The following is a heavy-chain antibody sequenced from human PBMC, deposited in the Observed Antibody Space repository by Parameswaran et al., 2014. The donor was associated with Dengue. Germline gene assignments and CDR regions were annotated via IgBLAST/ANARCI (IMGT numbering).Heavy chain of an antibody. D-gene: IGHD2/OR15-2a*01. Sequence: VRQAPGKGLEWIGYNYHSGSSYYNPSLKSRVAISVDTSKNQFSLKLNSVTAADTAVYYCARGQDFYEGSHYYSPAFDIWGQGTMVTVSS. V-gene: IGHV4-30-4*01. CDR3: ARGQDFYEGSHYYSPAFDI. J-gene: IGHJ3*02. CDR2: NYHSGSS.